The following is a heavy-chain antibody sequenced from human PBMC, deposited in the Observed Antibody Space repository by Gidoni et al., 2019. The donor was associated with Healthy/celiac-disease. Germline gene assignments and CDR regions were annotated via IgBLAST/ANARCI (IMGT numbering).Heavy chain of an antibody. Sequence: EVQLLESGGGLVQPGGSLRLSCAASGFTFSSYAMSGVRQAPGKGLEWVSAISGSGGSTYYADSVKGRFTISRDNSKNTLYLQMNSLRAEDTAVYYCAKFGSSRPTTSTIDYWGQGTLVTVSS. CDR3: AKFGSSRPTTSTIDY. CDR1: GFTFSSYA. CDR2: ISGSGGST. V-gene: IGHV3-23*01. J-gene: IGHJ4*02. D-gene: IGHD6-13*01.